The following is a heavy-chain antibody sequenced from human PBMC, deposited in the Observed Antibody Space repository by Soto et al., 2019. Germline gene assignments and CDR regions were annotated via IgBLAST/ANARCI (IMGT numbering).Heavy chain of an antibody. CDR2: ISDNGDTT. Sequence: PGGSLRLSCAASGFIFRSYAMSWVRQAPGTGLEWVSAISDNGDTTYYVDSVKGRFTISRDNSKNTLYLQMNSLRAEDTALYYCAKGRTVGTSWGQGTLVTAPQ. CDR1: GFIFRSYA. J-gene: IGHJ5*02. CDR3: AKGRTVGTS. V-gene: IGHV3-23*01. D-gene: IGHD1-1*01.